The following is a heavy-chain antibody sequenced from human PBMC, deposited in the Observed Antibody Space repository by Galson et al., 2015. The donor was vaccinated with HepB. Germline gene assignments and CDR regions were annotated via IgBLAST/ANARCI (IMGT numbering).Heavy chain of an antibody. Sequence: SLRLSCAASGFTFSSYSMNWVRQAPGKGLEWVSYISSSSSTIYYADSVKGRFTISRDNAKNSLYLQMNSLRAEDTAVYYCAKDTGYSSGWYTAGFGYWGQGTLVTVSS. D-gene: IGHD6-19*01. V-gene: IGHV3-48*01. J-gene: IGHJ4*02. CDR3: AKDTGYSSGWYTAGFGY. CDR2: ISSSSSTI. CDR1: GFTFSSYS.